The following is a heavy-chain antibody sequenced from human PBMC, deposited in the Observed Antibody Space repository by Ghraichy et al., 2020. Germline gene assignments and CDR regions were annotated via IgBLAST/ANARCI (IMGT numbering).Heavy chain of an antibody. J-gene: IGHJ3*02. D-gene: IGHD2-2*01. Sequence: SETLSLTCTVSGGSISSGGYYWSWIRQHPGKGLEWIGYIYYSGSTYYNPSLKSRVTISVDTSKNQFSLKLSSVTAADTAVYYCAREIVVVPAAILGGYNENAFDIWGQGTMVTVSS. V-gene: IGHV4-31*03. CDR2: IYYSGST. CDR1: GGSISSGGYY. CDR3: AREIVVVPAAILGGYNENAFDI.